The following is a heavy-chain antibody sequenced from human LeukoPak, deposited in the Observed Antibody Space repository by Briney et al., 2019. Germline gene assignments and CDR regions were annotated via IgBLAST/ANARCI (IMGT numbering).Heavy chain of an antibody. Sequence: SETLSLTCTVSGGSISSSSYYWGWIRQPPGKGLEWIGEINHSGSTNYNPSLKSRVTISVDTSKNQFSLKLSSVTAADTAVYYCARGPSWSNFDYWGQGTLVTVSS. J-gene: IGHJ4*02. CDR1: GGSISSSSYY. CDR3: ARGPSWSNFDY. D-gene: IGHD6-13*01. V-gene: IGHV4-39*07. CDR2: INHSGST.